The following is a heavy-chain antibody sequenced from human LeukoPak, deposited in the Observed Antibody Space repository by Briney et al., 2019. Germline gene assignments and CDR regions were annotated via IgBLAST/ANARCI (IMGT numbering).Heavy chain of an antibody. D-gene: IGHD6-19*01. CDR1: RYTFTSYA. V-gene: IGHV1-3*01. Sequence: ASVKVSCKASRYTFTSYAMHWVRQAPGQRLEWMGWINAGNGNTKYSQKLQGRVTITRDTSASTAYMELSSLRSGDAAVYYCARVNPEYSSGPPPLDYWGQGTLVTVSS. J-gene: IGHJ4*02. CDR3: ARVNPEYSSGPPPLDY. CDR2: INAGNGNT.